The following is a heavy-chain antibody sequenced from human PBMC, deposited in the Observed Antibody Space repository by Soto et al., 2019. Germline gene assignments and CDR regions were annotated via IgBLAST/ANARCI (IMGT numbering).Heavy chain of an antibody. D-gene: IGHD3-22*01. CDR2: INAGNGNT. V-gene: IGHV1-3*01. CDR1: GYTFTSYA. CDR3: ARPYYYDSSGYYEGRIDP. J-gene: IGHJ5*02. Sequence: GASVKVSCKASGYTFTSYAMHWVRQAPGQRLEWMGWINAGNGNTKYSQKFQGRVTITRDTSASTAYMELSSLRSEDTAVYYCARPYYYDSSGYYEGRIDPWGQGTLVTVSS.